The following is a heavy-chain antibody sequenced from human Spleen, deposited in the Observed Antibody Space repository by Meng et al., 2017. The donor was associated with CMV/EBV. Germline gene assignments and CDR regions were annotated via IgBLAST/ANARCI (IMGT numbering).Heavy chain of an antibody. CDR1: GFTFNDYH. D-gene: IGHD1-1*01. J-gene: IGHJ4*02. CDR3: AKHSETGTHGYLDY. Sequence: GESLKISCAASGFTFNDYHMHWVRQVPGKGLEWVAVIWFDGSNNFYADSVKGRFTISRDNSKNTLYLQMNSLRAEDTAVYYCAKHSETGTHGYLDYWGQGTLVTVS. V-gene: IGHV3-33*06. CDR2: IWFDGSNN.